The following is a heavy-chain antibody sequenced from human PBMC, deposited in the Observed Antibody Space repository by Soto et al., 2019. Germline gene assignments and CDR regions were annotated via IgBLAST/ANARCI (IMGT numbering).Heavy chain of an antibody. CDR3: AFSLTSSSWSAYFQH. Sequence: GGSLRLSCAASGFTFSSYAMSWVRQAPGKGLEWVSAISGSGGSTYYADSVKGRFTISRDNSKNTLYLQMNSLRAEDTAVYYCAFSLTSSSWSAYFQHWGQGTLVTVSS. V-gene: IGHV3-23*01. D-gene: IGHD6-13*01. CDR2: ISGSGGST. CDR1: GFTFSSYA. J-gene: IGHJ1*01.